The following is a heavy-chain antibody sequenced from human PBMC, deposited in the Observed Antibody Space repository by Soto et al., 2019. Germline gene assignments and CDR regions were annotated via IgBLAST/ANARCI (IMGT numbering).Heavy chain of an antibody. D-gene: IGHD3-22*01. CDR1: GFTFRSYD. CDR2: ISYDGSNK. Sequence: QVQLVESGGGVVQPGRSLRLSCAASGFTFRSYDMHWVRQAPGKGLEWVAVISYDGSNKYYTDPVKGRFTISRDNSKNTLYLQMNSLRPEDTAIYYCAKDQEHYYDSSGHWTFDYWGQGTLVTVSS. V-gene: IGHV3-30*18. CDR3: AKDQEHYYDSSGHWTFDY. J-gene: IGHJ4*02.